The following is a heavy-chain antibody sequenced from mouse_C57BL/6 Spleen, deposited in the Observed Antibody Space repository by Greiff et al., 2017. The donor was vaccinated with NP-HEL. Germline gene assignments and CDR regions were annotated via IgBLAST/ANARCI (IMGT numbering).Heavy chain of an antibody. CDR1: GFTFSSYT. V-gene: IGHV5-9*01. J-gene: IGHJ2*01. D-gene: IGHD1-1*01. CDR3: ARHGGSSPFDY. CDR2: ISGGGGNT. Sequence: DVMLVESGGGLVKPGGSLKLSCAASGFTFSSYTMSWVRQTPEKRLEWVATISGGGGNTYYPDSVKGRFTISRDNAKNTLYLQMSSLRSEDTALYYCARHGGSSPFDYWGQGTTLTVSS.